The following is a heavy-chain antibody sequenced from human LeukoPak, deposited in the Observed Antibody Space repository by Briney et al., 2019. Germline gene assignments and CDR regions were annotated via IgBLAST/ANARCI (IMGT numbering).Heavy chain of an antibody. CDR1: GFTFTGHA. CDR2: ISDDGTNK. CDR3: ARGQGDRYYYYYMDV. J-gene: IGHJ6*03. Sequence: RSLRLSCAASGFTFTGHAMHWVRQAPGKRLEWVASISDDGTNKYYTDSVKGRFTISRDNSKNTLFLQMDNLRVEDTAVYFCARGQGDRYYYYYMDVWGKGTTVTVSS. D-gene: IGHD3-16*01. V-gene: IGHV3-30*10.